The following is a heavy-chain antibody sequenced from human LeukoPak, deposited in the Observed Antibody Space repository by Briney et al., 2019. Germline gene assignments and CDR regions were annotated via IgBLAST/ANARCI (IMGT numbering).Heavy chain of an antibody. D-gene: IGHD4-17*01. CDR1: GGSISSGSYY. CDR3: ARFDYGDGFDY. CDR2: IYTSGST. V-gene: IGHV4-61*02. J-gene: IGHJ4*02. Sequence: SETLSLTCTVSGGSISSGSYYWSWIRQPAGKGLEWIGRIYTSGSTNYNPSLKSRVTISVDTSKNQFSLKLSSVTAADTAVYYRARFDYGDGFDYWGQGTLVTVSS.